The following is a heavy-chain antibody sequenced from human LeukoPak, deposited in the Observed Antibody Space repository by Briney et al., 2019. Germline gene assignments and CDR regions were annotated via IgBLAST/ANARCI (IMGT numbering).Heavy chain of an antibody. V-gene: IGHV1-8*03. CDR2: MNPDSGNT. CDR1: GYTFTSYD. CDR3: ARGPPSDAFDI. Sequence: ASVTVSCKASGYTFTSYDINWVRQATGQGLEWMGWMNPDSGNTGYAQKFQDRVAITMNTSISTAYMELSSLRSVDTAVYYCARGPPSDAFDIWGQGTMVTVSS. J-gene: IGHJ3*02.